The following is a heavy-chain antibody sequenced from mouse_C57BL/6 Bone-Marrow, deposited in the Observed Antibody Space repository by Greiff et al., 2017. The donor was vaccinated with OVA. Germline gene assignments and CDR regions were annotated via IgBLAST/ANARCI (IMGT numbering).Heavy chain of an antibody. D-gene: IGHD4-1*01. Sequence: QVQLKQPGAELVKPGASVTLSCKASGYTFTSYWMHWVKQRPGQGLEWIGMIHPNSGSTNYNEKFTSKATLTVDKSSSTAYMQLSSLTSEDSAVYYCARGGKLFDYWGQGTTLTVSS. CDR1: GYTFTSYW. J-gene: IGHJ2*01. V-gene: IGHV1-64*01. CDR3: ARGGKLFDY. CDR2: IHPNSGST.